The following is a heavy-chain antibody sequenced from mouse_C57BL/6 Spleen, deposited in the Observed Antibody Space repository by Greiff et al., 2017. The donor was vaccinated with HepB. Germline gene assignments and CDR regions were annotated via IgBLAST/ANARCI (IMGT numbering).Heavy chain of an antibody. CDR2: ISSGSSTI. J-gene: IGHJ3*01. Sequence: VQLKESGGGLVKPGGSLKLSCAASGFTFSDYGMHWVRQAPEKGLEWVAYISSGSSTIYYADTVKGRFTISRDNAKNTLFLQMTSLRSEDTAMYYCASPYDYDVPSFAYWGQGTLVTVSA. CDR3: ASPYDYDVPSFAY. CDR1: GFTFSDYG. V-gene: IGHV5-17*01. D-gene: IGHD2-4*01.